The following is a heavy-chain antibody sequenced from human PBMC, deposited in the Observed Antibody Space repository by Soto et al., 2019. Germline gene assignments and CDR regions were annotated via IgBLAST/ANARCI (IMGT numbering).Heavy chain of an antibody. J-gene: IGHJ4*02. CDR1: GFTFSSHA. V-gene: IGHV3-23*01. CDR2: ISGSGGNT. Sequence: EVQLLESGGGLVQPGGSLRLSCAASGFTFSSHAMSWVRQAAGKGLEWVSGISGSGGNTYYVDSVKGRFTISRDNSKNTRYMQMNSLRAEDTALYYCARGITVAGIDFDYWGQGTLATVSS. CDR3: ARGITVAGIDFDY. D-gene: IGHD6-19*01.